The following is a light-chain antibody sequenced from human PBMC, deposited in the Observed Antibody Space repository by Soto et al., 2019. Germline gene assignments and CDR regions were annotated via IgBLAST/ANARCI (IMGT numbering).Light chain of an antibody. CDR1: SSDVGSYNL. Sequence: QSALTQPASVSGSPGQSITISCTGTSSDVGSYNLVSWYQQHPGKAPKLMIYEGSKRPSGISNRFSGSKSGNTASLTISGLQAEDEAEYYCCSYADSSRIYVFGSGTKRTVL. CDR3: CSYADSSRIYV. J-gene: IGLJ1*01. CDR2: EGS. V-gene: IGLV2-23*01.